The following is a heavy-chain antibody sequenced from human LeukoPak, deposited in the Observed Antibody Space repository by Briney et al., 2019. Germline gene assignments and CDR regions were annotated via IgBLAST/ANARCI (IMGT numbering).Heavy chain of an antibody. V-gene: IGHV3-23*01. D-gene: IGHD3-10*02. J-gene: IGHJ2*01. Sequence: GGALRLSCEASGFTFGNFGMTWVRQAPGKVLQWVSGITGSTTWTYYAASVKGRFTVSRDNSQNTLHLQMNSLRADDTAVYYCARELVSSGTGYFDLWGRGTLVTVSS. CDR3: ARELVSSGTGYFDL. CDR1: GFTFGNFG. CDR2: ITGSTTWT.